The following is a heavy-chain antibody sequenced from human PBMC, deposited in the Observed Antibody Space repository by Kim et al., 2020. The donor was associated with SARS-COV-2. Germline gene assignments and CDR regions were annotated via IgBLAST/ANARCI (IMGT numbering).Heavy chain of an antibody. Sequence: GGSLRLSCAASGFTFSSYSMNWVRQAPGKGLEWVSSISSSSSYIYYADSVKGRFTISRDNAKNSLYLQMNSLRAEDTAVYYCARDGYDILTGPYYFDYWGQGTLVTVSS. CDR1: GFTFSSYS. V-gene: IGHV3-21*01. CDR2: ISSSSSYI. D-gene: IGHD3-9*01. CDR3: ARDGYDILTGPYYFDY. J-gene: IGHJ4*02.